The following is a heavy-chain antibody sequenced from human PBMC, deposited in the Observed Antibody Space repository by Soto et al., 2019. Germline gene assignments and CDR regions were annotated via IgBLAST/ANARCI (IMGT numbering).Heavy chain of an antibody. V-gene: IGHV3-48*01. Sequence: EVQLVESGGGLVQPGGSLRLSCVASGFIFNSYSMNWVRQAPGKGLEWISYINSGSTSVFYADSVNGRFTISRDNAKNSLYLQMSSLRAEDTAVYYCGSSASPDAYWGQGTLVTVSS. CDR1: GFIFNSYS. CDR2: INSGSTSV. CDR3: GSSASPDAY. D-gene: IGHD3-22*01. J-gene: IGHJ4*02.